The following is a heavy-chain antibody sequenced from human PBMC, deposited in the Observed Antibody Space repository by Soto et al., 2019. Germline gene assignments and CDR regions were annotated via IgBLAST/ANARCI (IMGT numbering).Heavy chain of an antibody. CDR3: ARAEPYSTSSPFDY. Sequence: QVQLVQSGAEVKKPGASVKVSCKTSGYTFTNYNINWVRQATGQGLGWMRWMNPNSGNTGYAQKVQGRVTMTRNTSITTAYMELSSLRSGDTAVYYCARAEPYSTSSPFDYWGQGTLVTVSS. CDR1: GYTFTNYN. J-gene: IGHJ4*02. V-gene: IGHV1-8*01. D-gene: IGHD6-6*01. CDR2: MNPNSGNT.